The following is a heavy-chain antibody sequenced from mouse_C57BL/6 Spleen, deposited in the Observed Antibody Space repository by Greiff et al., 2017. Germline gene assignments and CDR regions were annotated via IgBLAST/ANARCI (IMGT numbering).Heavy chain of an antibody. CDR1: GYAFSSYW. V-gene: IGHV1-80*01. J-gene: IGHJ2*01. CDR3: ARRGYDFYVDD. D-gene: IGHD2-4*01. CDR2: IYPGDGDT. Sequence: VQLQQSGAELVKPGASVKISCKASGYAFSSYWMTWVKQRPGKGLEWIGQIYPGDGDTNYNGKFKGKATLTADKSSRTAYMQRSSLTSEDSAVYVCARRGYDFYVDDWGQGTTLTVSS.